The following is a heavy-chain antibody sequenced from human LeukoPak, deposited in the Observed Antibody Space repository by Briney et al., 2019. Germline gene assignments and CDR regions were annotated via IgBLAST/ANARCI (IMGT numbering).Heavy chain of an antibody. D-gene: IGHD3-10*01. CDR2: ISGSGGST. J-gene: IGHJ6*03. Sequence: GGSLRLSCAASGLTFSSYAMSWVRQAPGKWLEWVSAISGSGGSTYYADSVKGRFTISRDNSKNTLYLQMNSLRAEDTAVYYCAKDRATGPHYYYMDVWGKGTTVTVSS. CDR3: AKDRATGPHYYYMDV. V-gene: IGHV3-23*01. CDR1: GLTFSSYA.